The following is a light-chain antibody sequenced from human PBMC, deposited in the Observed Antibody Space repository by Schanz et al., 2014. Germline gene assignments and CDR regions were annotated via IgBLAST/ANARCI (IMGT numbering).Light chain of an antibody. J-gene: IGKJ1*01. CDR3: QQYNYWPPWT. CDR1: QSVSSY. Sequence: EIVLTQSPATLSLSPGERATLSCRASQSVSSYLAWYQQKPGQAPRLLIYDASNRATGIPARFSGSGSGTDFTLTISSLEPEDFAVYYCQQYNYWPPWTFGQGTQVEIK. CDR2: DAS. V-gene: IGKV3-11*01.